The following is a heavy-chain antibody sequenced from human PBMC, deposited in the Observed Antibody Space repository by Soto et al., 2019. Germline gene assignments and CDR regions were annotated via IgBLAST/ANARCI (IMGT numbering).Heavy chain of an antibody. J-gene: IGHJ4*02. CDR3: ARQLSHICDS. V-gene: IGHV5-51*01. CDR2: IKPGTSDI. D-gene: IGHD3-3*02. Sequence: PGESLKISCKGVGYKFGSAWIGWVRQMPGKGLEWMGIIKPGTSDIRYSPSCRGHVTISADEAVSTAYRQWSSLKASDTAMYYCARQLSHICDSWGQGTLVTVSS. CDR1: GYKFGSAW.